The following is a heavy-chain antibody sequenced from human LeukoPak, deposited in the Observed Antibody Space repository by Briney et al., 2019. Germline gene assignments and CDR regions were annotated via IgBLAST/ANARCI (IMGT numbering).Heavy chain of an antibody. CDR1: GFTFSSYS. CDR3: ARSRYFDWLLSDGAFDI. Sequence: GGSLRLSCAASGFTFSSYSMNWVRQAPGKGLEWVSSISSSSSYIYYADSVKGRFTISRDNAKNSLYLQMNSLRAEDTAVYYCARSRYFDWLLSDGAFDIWGQGTMVTVSS. D-gene: IGHD3-9*01. J-gene: IGHJ3*02. CDR2: ISSSSSYI. V-gene: IGHV3-21*01.